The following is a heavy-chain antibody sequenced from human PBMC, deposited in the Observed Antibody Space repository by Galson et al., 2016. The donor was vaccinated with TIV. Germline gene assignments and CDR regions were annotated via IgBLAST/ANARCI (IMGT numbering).Heavy chain of an antibody. V-gene: IGHV6-1*01. Sequence: CAISGDSVSSDSAAWNWIRQSPSRGLEWLGRTYYRSKWYNDYAVAVKSRITITPDTSKHQFSLQLTSVTPEDTAVYYCARATPSVFGVVITLDYWGQGTLVTVSS. CDR3: ARATPSVFGVVITLDY. CDR2: TYYRSKWYN. CDR1: GDSVSSDSAA. J-gene: IGHJ4*02. D-gene: IGHD3-3*01.